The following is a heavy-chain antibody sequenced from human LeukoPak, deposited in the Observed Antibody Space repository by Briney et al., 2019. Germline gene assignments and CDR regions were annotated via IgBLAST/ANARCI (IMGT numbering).Heavy chain of an antibody. CDR3: ARDNSVGDIAWWFDP. CDR2: ISAYNGNT. V-gene: IGHV1-18*01. D-gene: IGHD1-26*01. CDR1: GYTFTSYG. J-gene: IGHJ5*02. Sequence: ASVKVSCKASGYTFTSYGISWVRQAPGQGLEWMGWISAYNGNTNYAQKLQGSITLTRDMSATTDYMELSSLTSEDTAVYYCARDNSVGDIAWWFDPWGQGTLVTVSS.